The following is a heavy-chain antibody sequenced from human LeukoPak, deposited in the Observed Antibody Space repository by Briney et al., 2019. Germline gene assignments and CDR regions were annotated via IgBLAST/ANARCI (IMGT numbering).Heavy chain of an antibody. CDR3: VLAPNSNWFDF. J-gene: IGHJ4*02. V-gene: IGHV4-59*08. CDR2: IHYSGSS. Sequence: SETLSLTCSVSGDDVSSFYWNWIRQSPGRGLEWIGNIHYSGSSIYNHSLRSRITMSIDTSKGQFFLKLTSVTAADTAVYYCVLAPNSNWFDFWGQGTLVTVSS. D-gene: IGHD2-15*01. CDR1: GDDVSSFY.